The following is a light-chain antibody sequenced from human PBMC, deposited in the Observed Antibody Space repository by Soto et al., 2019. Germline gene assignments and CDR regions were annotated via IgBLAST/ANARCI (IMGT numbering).Light chain of an antibody. CDR3: QQYNNWWT. Sequence: MTQSPATLSLSPGERATLSCTASQTVCHGHSAWQQQKPGQAPRXLIYGASTRATGTPARFSGSGSGTELTLTISSLQSEDLADYYCQQYNNWWTFGQGTKVDIK. CDR1: QTVCHGH. J-gene: IGKJ1*01. V-gene: IGKV3-15*01. CDR2: GAS.